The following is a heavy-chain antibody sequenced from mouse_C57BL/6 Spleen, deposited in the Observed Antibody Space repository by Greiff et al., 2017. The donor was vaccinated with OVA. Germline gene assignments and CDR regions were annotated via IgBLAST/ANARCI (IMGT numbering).Heavy chain of an antibody. J-gene: IGHJ4*01. CDR1: GYTFTDYE. D-gene: IGHD2-1*01. CDR2: IDPETGGT. CDR3: TRIYYGNYHYAMDD. V-gene: IGHV1-15*01. Sequence: QVQLQQSGAELVRPGASVTLSCKASGYTFTDYEMHWVKQTPVHGLEWIGAIDPETGGTAYNQKFKGKAILTADKSSSTAYMELRSLTSEDSAVYYCTRIYYGNYHYAMDDWGQGTSVTVSS.